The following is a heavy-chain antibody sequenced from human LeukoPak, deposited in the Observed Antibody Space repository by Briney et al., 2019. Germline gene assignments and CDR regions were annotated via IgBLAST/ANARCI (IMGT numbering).Heavy chain of an antibody. D-gene: IGHD3-22*01. V-gene: IGHV3-15*01. Sequence: PGGSLRLSCAASGFTFSNAWMSWVRQAPGKGLEWVGRIKSKTDGGTTDYAAPVKGRFTISRDDPKNTLYLQMNSLKTEDTAVYYCTTDPDYYDSSGYSDYWGQGTLVTVSS. CDR3: TTDPDYYDSSGYSDY. J-gene: IGHJ4*02. CDR1: GFTFSNAW. CDR2: IKSKTDGGTT.